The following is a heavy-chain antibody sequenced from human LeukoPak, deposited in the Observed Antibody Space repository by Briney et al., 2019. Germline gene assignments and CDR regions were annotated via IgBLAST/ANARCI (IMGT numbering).Heavy chain of an antibody. CDR3: AKGKTSGWDQDAFDI. D-gene: IGHD6-19*01. CDR1: GFTFSSYA. J-gene: IGHJ3*02. Sequence: GGSLRLSCAAAGFTFSSYAMSWVRQAPGKGLEWVSRIIATGGSTYYADSVKGRFAISRDNSKNTLYLQLNSLRVEDTAVYYCAKGKTSGWDQDAFDIWGQGTMVTVS. CDR2: IIATGGST. V-gene: IGHV3-23*01.